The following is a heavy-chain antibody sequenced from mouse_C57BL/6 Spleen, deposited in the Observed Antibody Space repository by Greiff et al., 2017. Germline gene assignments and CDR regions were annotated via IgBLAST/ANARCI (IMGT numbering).Heavy chain of an antibody. Sequence: VQLQQSGAELVRPGASVKLSCTASGFNIKDYYMHWVKQRPEQGLEWIGRIDPEDGDTEYAPKFQGKATMTADTSSNTAYLQLSSLTSEDTAVYYCTTVCSYSFGGRRAMAYWGQGTSVTVSS. CDR2: IDPEDGDT. CDR1: GFNIKDYY. D-gene: IGHD6-5*01. J-gene: IGHJ4*01. CDR3: TTVCSYSFGGRRAMAY. V-gene: IGHV14-1*01.